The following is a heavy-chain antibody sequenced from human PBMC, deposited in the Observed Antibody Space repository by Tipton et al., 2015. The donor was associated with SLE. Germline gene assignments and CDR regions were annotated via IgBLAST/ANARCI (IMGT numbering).Heavy chain of an antibody. CDR3: ARDSSSWYN. CDR1: GGSIANDAYY. J-gene: IGHJ4*02. CDR2: IHISGGT. Sequence: TLSLTCSVSGGSIANDAYYWSWIRQPAGRGLEYIGRIHISGGTNYNPPLKSRLTISVDTSKNQFSLKLSSVTAADTAVYYCARDSSSWYNWGQGTLVTVSS. V-gene: IGHV4-61*02. D-gene: IGHD6-13*01.